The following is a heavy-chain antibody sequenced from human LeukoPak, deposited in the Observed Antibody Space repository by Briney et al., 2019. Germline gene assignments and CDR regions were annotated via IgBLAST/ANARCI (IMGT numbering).Heavy chain of an antibody. CDR2: INPTTGVA. D-gene: IGHD3/OR15-3a*01. CDR1: GYTFTVPY. CDR3: ARLDCNYYYLDV. Sequence: ASVKVSCKTSGYTFTVPYMNWVRQAPGQGLEWMGRINPTTGVANYAQKFQGRITVTRDTSINTAYMELSSLTSDDTAVYYCARLDCNYYYLDVWGQGTTVTVSS. V-gene: IGHV1-2*06. J-gene: IGHJ6*03.